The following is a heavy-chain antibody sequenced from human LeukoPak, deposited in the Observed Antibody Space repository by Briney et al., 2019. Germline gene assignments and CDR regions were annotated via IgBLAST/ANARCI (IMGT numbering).Heavy chain of an antibody. CDR2: IYYSGNT. Sequence: PSETLSPTCTVSGGSISSSSHYWGWIRQPPGKGLEWIGSIYYSGNTYYNASLKSQVSISIDTSKNQFSLRLTSVTAADTAVYYCARGGRWELPRPYSFDIWGQGTMVTVSS. CDR1: GGSISSSSHY. D-gene: IGHD1-26*01. V-gene: IGHV4-39*01. CDR3: ARGGRWELPRPYSFDI. J-gene: IGHJ3*02.